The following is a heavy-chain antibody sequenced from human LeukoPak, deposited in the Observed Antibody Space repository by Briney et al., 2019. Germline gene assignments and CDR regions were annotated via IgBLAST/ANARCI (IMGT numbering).Heavy chain of an antibody. D-gene: IGHD4-23*01. J-gene: IGHJ3*02. CDR1: GGSITSGVYH. V-gene: IGHV4-31*03. Sequence: SQTLSLTCTVSGGSITSGVYHWRWIRQHPGKSLEWLGYIYYSGSTYYNPSPKSRVTISVDTSKNQFSLKLSSVTAADAAVYYCARFYGGNSGMLPRATFDIWGQGTMVTVSS. CDR3: ARFYGGNSGMLPRATFDI. CDR2: IYYSGST.